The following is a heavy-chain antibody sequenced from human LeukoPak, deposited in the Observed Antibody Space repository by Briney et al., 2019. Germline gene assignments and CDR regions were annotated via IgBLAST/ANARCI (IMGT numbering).Heavy chain of an antibody. J-gene: IGHJ4*02. D-gene: IGHD3-3*01. Sequence: SETLSLTCTVSGGSISSYYWSWIRQPPGEGLEWIGYIYTSGSTNYNPSLKSRVTISVDTSKNQFSLKLSSVTAADTAVYYCARRYDFWSGHFDYWGQGTLVTVSS. V-gene: IGHV4-4*09. CDR1: GGSISSYY. CDR2: IYTSGST. CDR3: ARRYDFWSGHFDY.